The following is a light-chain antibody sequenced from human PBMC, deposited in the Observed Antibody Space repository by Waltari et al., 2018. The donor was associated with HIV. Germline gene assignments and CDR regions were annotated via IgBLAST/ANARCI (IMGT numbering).Light chain of an antibody. J-gene: IGLJ1*01. CDR2: DVY. CDR1: SNDVGSYDY. V-gene: IGLV2-14*01. CDR3: ASFTSGRLNV. Sequence: QSALTQPASVSGSPGQSITISCTGTSNDVGSYDYVSWYQQSHGKVPKLLLNDVYNRPSRISNRFSGSTSGNTSFLTISGLRAEDEADYYCASFTSGRLNVFGSGTKVTVL.